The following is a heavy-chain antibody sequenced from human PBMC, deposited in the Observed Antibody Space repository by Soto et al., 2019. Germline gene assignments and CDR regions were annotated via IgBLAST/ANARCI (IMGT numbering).Heavy chain of an antibody. J-gene: IGHJ4*02. CDR1: GGTFSSYA. D-gene: IGHD1-26*01. V-gene: IGHV1-69*13. CDR3: ARERYSGSYYRPHNFDY. CDR2: IIPIFGTA. Sequence: ASVKVSCKASGGTFSSYAISWVRQAPGQGLEWMGGIIPIFGTANYAQKFQGRVTITADESTSTAYMELSSLRSGDTAVYYCARERYSGSYYRPHNFDYWGQGTLVTVSS.